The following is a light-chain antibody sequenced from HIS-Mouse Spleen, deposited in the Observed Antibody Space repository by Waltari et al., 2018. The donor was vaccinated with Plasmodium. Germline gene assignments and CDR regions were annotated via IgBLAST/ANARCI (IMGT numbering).Light chain of an antibody. J-gene: IGLJ2*01. CDR3: CSYAGSSTFVV. V-gene: IGLV2-23*03. Sequence: QSALTQPASVSGSPGQSITISCTGTSSDVGSYNLVSWYQQHPGQAPKIMIYEGSKRPSGVSNRFSGSKSGNTASLTISGLQAEDEADYYCCSYAGSSTFVVFGGGTKLTVL. CDR1: SSDVGSYNL. CDR2: EGS.